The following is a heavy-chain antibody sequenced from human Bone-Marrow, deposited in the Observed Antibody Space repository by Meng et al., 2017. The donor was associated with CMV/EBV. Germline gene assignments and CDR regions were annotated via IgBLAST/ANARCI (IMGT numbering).Heavy chain of an antibody. V-gene: IGHV1-69*05. CDR1: GYTFTSYY. Sequence: SVKVSCKASGYTFTSYYMHWVRQAPGQGLEWMGGIIPIFGTANYAQKFQGRVTITTDESTSTAYMELSSLRSEDTAVYYCARGVPRQSVERPRYCSSTSCYPARNYYGMDVWAQGTTVTVSS. CDR2: IIPIFGTA. D-gene: IGHD2-2*01. J-gene: IGHJ6*02. CDR3: ARGVPRQSVERPRYCSSTSCYPARNYYGMDV.